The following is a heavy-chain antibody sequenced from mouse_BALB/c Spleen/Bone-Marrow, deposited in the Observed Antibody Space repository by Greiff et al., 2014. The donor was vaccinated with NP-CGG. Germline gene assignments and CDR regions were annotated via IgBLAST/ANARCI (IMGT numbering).Heavy chain of an antibody. V-gene: IGHV14-3*02. CDR3: AMYYYGSSLFAY. Sequence: DVHLVESGAELVKPGASVKLSCTASGLNIKDTYMHWVKQRPEQGLEWIGRIDPANGNTKYDPKFQGKATITADTSSNTAYLQLSSLTSEDTAVYYCAMYYYGSSLFAYRGQGTLVTVSA. D-gene: IGHD1-1*01. CDR2: IDPANGNT. CDR1: GLNIKDTY. J-gene: IGHJ3*01.